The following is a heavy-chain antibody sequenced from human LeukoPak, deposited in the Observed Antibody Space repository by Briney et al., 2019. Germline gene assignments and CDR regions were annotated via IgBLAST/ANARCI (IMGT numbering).Heavy chain of an antibody. D-gene: IGHD4-23*01. J-gene: IGHJ4*02. V-gene: IGHV3-74*01. Sequence: PGGSLRLSCAASGFTFSSYWMHWVRQAPGKGLVWVSRIKSDGSSASYADSVKGRFTISGDNAKNTLYLQMNSLRAEDTAVYYCARDLRTPSDTNIAIDYWGQGTLVTVSS. CDR3: ARDLRTPSDTNIAIDY. CDR1: GFTFSSYW. CDR2: IKSDGSSA.